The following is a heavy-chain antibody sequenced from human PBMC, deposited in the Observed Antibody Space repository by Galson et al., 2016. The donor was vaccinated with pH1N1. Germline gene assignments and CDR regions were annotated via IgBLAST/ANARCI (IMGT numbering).Heavy chain of an antibody. J-gene: IGHJ4*02. CDR1: GGSLSSSNFY. V-gene: IGHV4-39*01. CDR2: IHYSGFT. Sequence: ETLSLTCTVSGGSLSSSNFYGGWIRQPPGKGLEWIENIHYSGFTHYNSSLQSRVTISVDTSENQFSLRLSSVTAADTAVYYCASLVRGSYPDPLYYFDFWGLGTLVTVSS. D-gene: IGHD1-26*01. CDR3: ASLVRGSYPDPLYYFDF.